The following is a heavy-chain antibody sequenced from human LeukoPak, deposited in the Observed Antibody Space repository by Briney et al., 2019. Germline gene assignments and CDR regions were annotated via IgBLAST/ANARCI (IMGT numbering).Heavy chain of an antibody. Sequence: SETLSLTCTVSGGSVSSYYWSWIRQPPGKGLEWIGEINHSGSTNYNPSLKSRVTISVDTSKNQFSLKLSSVTAADTAVYYCARFPYYFDYWGQGTLVTVSS. CDR1: GGSVSSYY. CDR3: ARFPYYFDY. CDR2: INHSGST. V-gene: IGHV4-34*01. J-gene: IGHJ4*02.